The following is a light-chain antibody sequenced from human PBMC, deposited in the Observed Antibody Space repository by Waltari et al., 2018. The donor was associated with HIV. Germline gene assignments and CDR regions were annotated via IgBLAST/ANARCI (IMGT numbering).Light chain of an antibody. J-gene: IGLJ1*01. V-gene: IGLV1-47*01. CDR1: SSNIGSSY. CDR2: GNN. Sequence: QSVLTQPPSASGIPGQRVTISCSGSSSNIGSSYVYWYQQLPGTAPKLLIYGNNQRPSGVPDRFSGSKSGTSASLAISGLRSEDEADYYCAVWDDSLSGLYVFGTGTKVTVL. CDR3: AVWDDSLSGLYV.